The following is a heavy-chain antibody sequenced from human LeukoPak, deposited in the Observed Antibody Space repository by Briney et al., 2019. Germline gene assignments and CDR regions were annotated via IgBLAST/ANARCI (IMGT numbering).Heavy chain of an antibody. D-gene: IGHD5-12*01. V-gene: IGHV3-7*02. J-gene: IGHJ4*02. Sequence: GGSLRLSYVASRFSFSSYWMSWVRRAPGKGLEWVANIKQDGNEKYYVDSVKGRFTISRDNAKNSLYLQMNSLRAEDTAIYYCARSPRDSGYNYMDYWGQGTLVTVSS. CDR1: RFSFSSYW. CDR3: ARSPRDSGYNYMDY. CDR2: IKQDGNEK.